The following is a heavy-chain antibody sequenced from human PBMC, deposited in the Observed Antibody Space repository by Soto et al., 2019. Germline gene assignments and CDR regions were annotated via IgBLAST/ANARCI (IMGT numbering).Heavy chain of an antibody. Sequence: SLRLSCAASGFTFSNYGMHWVRQAPGKGLEWVAIIWYDGSNDYYVDSVKGRFTISRDNSKNTLSLQMNSLRAEDTAVYYCARPGIAAAGTNYWGQGTLVTVYS. J-gene: IGHJ4*02. CDR2: IWYDGSND. CDR1: GFTFSNYG. CDR3: ARPGIAAAGTNY. V-gene: IGHV3-33*01. D-gene: IGHD6-13*01.